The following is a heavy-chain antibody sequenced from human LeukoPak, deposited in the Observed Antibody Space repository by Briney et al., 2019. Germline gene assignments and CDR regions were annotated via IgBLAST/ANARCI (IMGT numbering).Heavy chain of an antibody. CDR3: ARAWSGYYSLFDY. CDR2: IYTSGST. J-gene: IGHJ4*02. V-gene: IGHV4-4*07. Sequence: SETLSLTCTVSGGSWSWIRQPAGKGLEWIGRIYTSGSTDYNPSLKSRVTMSVDTSKNQFSLKLSSVTAADTAVYYCARAWSGYYSLFDYWGQGTLVTVSS. D-gene: IGHD3-3*01. CDR1: GGS.